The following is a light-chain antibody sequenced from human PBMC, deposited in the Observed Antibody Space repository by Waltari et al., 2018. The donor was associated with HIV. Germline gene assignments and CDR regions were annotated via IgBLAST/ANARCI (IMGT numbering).Light chain of an antibody. CDR1: NMGSKS. J-gene: IGLJ2*01. V-gene: IGLV3-21*02. Sequence: SYVLTQPHSVSVAPGQTARITCGGTNMGSKSVNWYQQKPGQAPVLVVYDDSDRPSGIPERFSGSNSGNTATLTISRVEAGDEADYYCQVWDSSSDLVFGGGTKLTVL. CDR3: QVWDSSSDLV. CDR2: DDS.